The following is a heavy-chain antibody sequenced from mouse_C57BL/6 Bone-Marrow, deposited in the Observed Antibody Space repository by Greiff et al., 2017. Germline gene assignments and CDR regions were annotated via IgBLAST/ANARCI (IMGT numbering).Heavy chain of an antibody. CDR2: INPSSGYT. J-gene: IGHJ3*01. V-gene: IGHV1-7*01. CDR1: GYTFTSYW. Sequence: QVQLQQSGAELAKPGASVKLSCKASGYTFTSYWMHWVKQRPGQGLEWIGYINPSSGYTKYNQKFKDKATLTADKSSGTAYMQLSSLTYEDSAVYYCARGRFRFAYWGQGTLVTVSA. CDR3: ARGRFRFAY.